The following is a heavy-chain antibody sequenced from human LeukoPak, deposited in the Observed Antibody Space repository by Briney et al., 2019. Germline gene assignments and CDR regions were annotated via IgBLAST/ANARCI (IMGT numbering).Heavy chain of an antibody. V-gene: IGHV3-7*04. CDR1: GFTFSSYV. CDR2: IKQDGSEK. D-gene: IGHD2-2*01. J-gene: IGHJ4*02. Sequence: PGGSLRLPCAASGFTFSSYVMSWVRQAPGKGLEWVANIKQDGSEKYYVDSVKGRFTISRDNAKNSLYLQMNSLRAEDTAVYYCARDRVVVVPAEFDYWGQGTLVTVSS. CDR3: ARDRVVVVPAEFDY.